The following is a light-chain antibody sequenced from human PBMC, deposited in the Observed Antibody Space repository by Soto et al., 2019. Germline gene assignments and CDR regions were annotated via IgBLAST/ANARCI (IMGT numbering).Light chain of an antibody. CDR3: QQYSSWPRT. CDR2: GAS. CDR1: QSVTSY. J-gene: IGKJ1*01. Sequence: EIVMTQSPATVSVSPGERATLPCRASQSVTSYLGWYQQKPGQAPRLLLYGASTRVTGIPARFSGSGSGTEFTLTISSLQSEDFAVYYCQQYSSWPRTFGQGTKVEIK. V-gene: IGKV3-15*01.